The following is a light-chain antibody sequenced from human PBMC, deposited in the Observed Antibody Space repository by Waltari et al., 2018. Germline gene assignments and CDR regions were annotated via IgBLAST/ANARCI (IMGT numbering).Light chain of an antibody. V-gene: IGLV2-14*01. CDR2: EVS. Sequence: QSALTQPASVSGSPGQSITISCPGTDSDVGAYDFVSSYQQHPGKAPHLIIYEVSNRPSGISNRFSASKSGNTASLTISGLQAEDEADYYCSSYTTSSAPGVFGTGTRVTVL. CDR1: DSDVGAYDF. J-gene: IGLJ1*01. CDR3: SSYTTSSAPGV.